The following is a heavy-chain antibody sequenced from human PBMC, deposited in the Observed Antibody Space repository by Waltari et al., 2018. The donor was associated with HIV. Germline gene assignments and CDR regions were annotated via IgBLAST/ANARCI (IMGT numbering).Heavy chain of an antibody. D-gene: IGHD3-16*01. CDR1: GGSFSGYY. CDR2: IDHTGTS. CDR3: VRGFGNYGFYFDY. J-gene: IGHJ4*02. Sequence: QVHLLQWGPGLLKPSGTLSLTCAVYGGSFSGYYWTWIRQSPGRGLEWMGEIDHTGTSTYNPSLKGRVTMSVVTSKNQFSLTLKSVTAADTAVYYCVRGFGNYGFYFDYWGQGKLVSVSS. V-gene: IGHV4-34*02.